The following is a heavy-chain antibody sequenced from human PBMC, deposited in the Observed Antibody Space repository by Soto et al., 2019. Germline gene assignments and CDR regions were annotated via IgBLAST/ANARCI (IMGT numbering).Heavy chain of an antibody. CDR3: ARAGYCSGGTCFHGNCDY. V-gene: IGHV1-46*01. D-gene: IGHD2-15*01. CDR2: INPNGGST. Sequence: QVQLVQSGAEVKRPGASVKVSCKASGYTFTTYYMHWVRQAPGQGLEWLGIINPNGGSTTYAQKFQGRVTMNRETSTSTVSLELSSPRSEDTAVYYCARAGYCSGGTCFHGNCDYWGQGTLVTVSA. CDR1: GYTFTTYY. J-gene: IGHJ4*02.